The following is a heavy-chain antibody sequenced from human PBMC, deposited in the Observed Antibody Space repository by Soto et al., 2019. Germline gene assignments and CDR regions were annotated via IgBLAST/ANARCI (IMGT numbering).Heavy chain of an antibody. Sequence: NPXGTLSLTFTVSGSSISDYYGSWIRQSPGKGLEWMGYFSHTGGTNYNPSLNSRLTLSANTSKKQLSLRLKSTTAADTAVYYCARGTDWDRGVFDYWGQGTPVTVSS. CDR1: GSSISDYY. CDR3: ARGTDWDRGVFDY. CDR2: FSHTGGT. D-gene: IGHD1-26*01. J-gene: IGHJ4*02. V-gene: IGHV4-59*13.